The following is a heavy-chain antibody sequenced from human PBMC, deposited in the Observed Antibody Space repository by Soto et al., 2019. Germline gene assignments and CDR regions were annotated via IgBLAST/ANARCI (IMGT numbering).Heavy chain of an antibody. CDR2: IGTSAST. CDR3: AHLSRYCTSSNCD. Sequence: DVRLLESGGGLVQPGGSLRLSCAASGFTFSSYSMSWVRQAPGKGLEWVSTIGTSASTYYGDSVRGRFTISRDNSRNTLYLQMNSLRAEDTAVYYCAHLSRYCTSSNCDWGQGTLVIVSS. J-gene: IGHJ4*02. V-gene: IGHV3-23*01. D-gene: IGHD2-2*01. CDR1: GFTFSSYS.